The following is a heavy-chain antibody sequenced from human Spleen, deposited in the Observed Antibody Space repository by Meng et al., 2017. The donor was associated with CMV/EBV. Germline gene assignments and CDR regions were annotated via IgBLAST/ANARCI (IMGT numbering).Heavy chain of an antibody. CDR3: ARIRGYSLPEF. Sequence: CSCSGGPVSSGSHHWSWIRQSPGKRLEWIGNIYHTGTTNYNPSLTSRVTMSVDPSRNQFSLTLSSLNASDTAVYYCARIRGYSLPEFWGRGILVTVSS. J-gene: IGHJ4*02. D-gene: IGHD5-18*01. CDR1: GGPVSSGSHH. V-gene: IGHV4-61*01. CDR2: IYHTGTT.